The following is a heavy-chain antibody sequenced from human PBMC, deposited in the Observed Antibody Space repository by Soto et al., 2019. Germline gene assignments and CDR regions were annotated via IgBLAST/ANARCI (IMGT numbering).Heavy chain of an antibody. D-gene: IGHD1-20*01. J-gene: IGHJ4*02. CDR1: GGSINSSYW. CDR3: AREVSGIQAVDY. CDR2: ISHGGST. Sequence: QVQLQESGPGLVKPSETLSLTCVVSGGSINSSYWWNWVRQPPGKGLEWIGEISHGGSTNFNPSLKSRATISVDKSKNHLSMKLDSVTAADTAVYCCAREVSGIQAVDYWGQGTLVTVSS. V-gene: IGHV4-4*01.